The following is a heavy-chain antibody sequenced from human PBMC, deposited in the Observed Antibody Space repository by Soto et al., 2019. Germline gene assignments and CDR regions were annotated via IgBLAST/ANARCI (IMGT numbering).Heavy chain of an antibody. CDR3: AREYGWLHEVPYY. CDR1: GFTFSSYA. Sequence: GGSLRLSCAASGFTFSSYAMHWVRQAPGKGLEWVAVISYDGSNKYYADSVKGRFTISRDNSKNTLYLQMNSLRAEDTAVYYCAREYGWLHEVPYYWGQGTLVTVAS. CDR2: ISYDGSNK. D-gene: IGHD5-12*01. J-gene: IGHJ4*02. V-gene: IGHV3-30-3*01.